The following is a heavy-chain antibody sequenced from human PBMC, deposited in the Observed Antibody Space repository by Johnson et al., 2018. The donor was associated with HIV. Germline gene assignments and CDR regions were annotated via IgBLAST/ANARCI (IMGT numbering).Heavy chain of an antibody. Sequence: QMLLVESWGGVVQPGRSLRLSCAASGFTFSSYAMHWVRQAPGKGLEWVAVISYDGSNKYYADSVKGRFTISRDNSKNTLYLQMNSLSAEDTAVYYCAREGGATPAFDIWGQGTMVTVSS. CDR2: ISYDGSNK. CDR1: GFTFSSYA. CDR3: AREGGATPAFDI. V-gene: IGHV3-30*14. J-gene: IGHJ3*02. D-gene: IGHD1-26*01.